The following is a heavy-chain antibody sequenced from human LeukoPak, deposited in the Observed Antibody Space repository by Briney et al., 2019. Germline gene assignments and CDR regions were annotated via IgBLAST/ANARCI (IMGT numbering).Heavy chain of an antibody. CDR1: GFTFSSYA. D-gene: IGHD2-15*01. CDR3: AKANPPPYCSGGSCYSEIDY. CDR2: ISSSGSYI. Sequence: GGSLRLSCAASGFTFSSYAMSWVRQAPGKGLEWVSSISSSGSYIYYADSVKGRFTISRDNAKNTLYLQMNSLRAEDTAVYYCAKANPPPYCSGGSCYSEIDYWGQGTLVTVSS. V-gene: IGHV3-21*04. J-gene: IGHJ4*02.